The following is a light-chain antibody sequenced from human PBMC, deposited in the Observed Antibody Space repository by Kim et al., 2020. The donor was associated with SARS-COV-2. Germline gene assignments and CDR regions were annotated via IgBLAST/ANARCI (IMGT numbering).Light chain of an antibody. CDR1: KLGDKY. Sequence: SYELTQPPSVSVSPGQTASITCTGDKLGDKYACWYQQKPGQSPALVIYQDSKRPSGISERFSGSNSGNTATLTISGTQAMDEADYYCQAWDSSTIFG. CDR3: QAWDSSTI. CDR2: QDS. J-gene: IGLJ2*01. V-gene: IGLV3-1*01.